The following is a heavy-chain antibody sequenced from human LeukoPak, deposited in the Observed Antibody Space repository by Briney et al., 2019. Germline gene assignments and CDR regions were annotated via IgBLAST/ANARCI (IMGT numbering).Heavy chain of an antibody. D-gene: IGHD6-19*01. CDR1: GGTFSSYG. CDR2: ISAYNGNT. CDR3: ARAVVAGTLSLGDFDY. V-gene: IGHV1-18*01. J-gene: IGHJ4*02. Sequence: ASVKVSCKASGGTFSSYGISWVRQAPGQGLEWMGWISAYNGNTNYAQKLQGRVTMTTDTSTSTAYMELRSLRSDDTAVYYCARAVVAGTLSLGDFDYWGQGTLVTVSS.